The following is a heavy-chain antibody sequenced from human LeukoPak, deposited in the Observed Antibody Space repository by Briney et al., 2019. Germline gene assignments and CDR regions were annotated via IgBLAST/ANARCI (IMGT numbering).Heavy chain of an antibody. V-gene: IGHV3-66*01. D-gene: IGHD2-21*02. J-gene: IGHJ4*02. CDR1: GFTVSSNY. Sequence: TGESLRLSCAASGFTVSSNYMSWVRQAPGKGLEWVSVIYSVGSTYYADSVKGRFIVSRDNSKNTLYLQMNNLRAEDTAVYYCAGSLAYCGGDCRLGDYWGQGTLVTVSS. CDR2: IYSVGST. CDR3: AGSLAYCGGDCRLGDY.